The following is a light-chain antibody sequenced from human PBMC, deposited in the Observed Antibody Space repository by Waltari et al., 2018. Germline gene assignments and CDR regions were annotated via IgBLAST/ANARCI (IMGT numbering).Light chain of an antibody. J-gene: IGKJ4*01. CDR1: QSVTSN. CDR2: GAS. CDR3: QHYNNWPRLT. Sequence: EIVMTQSPATLSVSPGERATLFCRASQSVTSNLAWYQQKPGQAPRLLIYGASTRATGIPARFSGSGSGTEFTLTISSLQSEDFAVDYCQHYNNWPRLTFGGGTKVEIK. V-gene: IGKV3-15*01.